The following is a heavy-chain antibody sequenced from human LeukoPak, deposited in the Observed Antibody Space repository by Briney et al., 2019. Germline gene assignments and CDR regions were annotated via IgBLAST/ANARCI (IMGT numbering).Heavy chain of an antibody. D-gene: IGHD1-26*01. CDR2: IHHSGST. J-gene: IGHJ6*03. Sequence: PSETLSLTCAVSGGSISSSNWWSWVRQPPGKGLEWTGEIHHSGSTNYNPSLKSRVTISVDKSKNQFSLKLSSVTAADTAVYYCARAPYYSGSFLATYYYNYMDVWGKGTTVTVSS. CDR1: GGSISSSNW. V-gene: IGHV4-4*02. CDR3: ARAPYYSGSFLATYYYNYMDV.